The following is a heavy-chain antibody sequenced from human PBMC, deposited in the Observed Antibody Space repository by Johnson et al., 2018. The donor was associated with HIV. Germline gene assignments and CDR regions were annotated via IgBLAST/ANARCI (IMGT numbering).Heavy chain of an antibody. D-gene: IGHD5-18*01. Sequence: VQLVESGGGLVQPGGSLRLSCAASGFTVSNKYMSWVRQAPGKGLEWVSVIYNGGSTYYADSVKGRFTISRDNYRNMLYLQMNSLRPEDTAVYYCARDGRDLVTRGGFDVWGPGTVVTVSS. V-gene: IGHV3-66*01. CDR2: IYNGGST. J-gene: IGHJ3*01. CDR1: GFTVSNKY. CDR3: ARDGRDLVTRGGFDV.